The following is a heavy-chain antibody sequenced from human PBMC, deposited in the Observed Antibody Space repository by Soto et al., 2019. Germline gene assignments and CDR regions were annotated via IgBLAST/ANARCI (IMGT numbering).Heavy chain of an antibody. CDR2: ITGNGETT. D-gene: IGHD3-10*01. J-gene: IGHJ6*02. V-gene: IGHV3-23*01. Sequence: EVQLLESGGGLVQPGGSLRLACAGSGFTFINHAMNWVRQAPGKGLEWVTGITGNGETTNYADSVKGRFTISRDNSKNTLYLRMNSLRAEDTAVYYCAKDIALVRGVIIDLDVWGQGTTVTVSS. CDR1: GFTFINHA. CDR3: AKDIALVRGVIIDLDV.